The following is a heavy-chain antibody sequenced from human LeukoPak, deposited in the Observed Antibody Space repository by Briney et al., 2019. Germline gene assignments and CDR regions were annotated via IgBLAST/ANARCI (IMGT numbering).Heavy chain of an antibody. D-gene: IGHD3-3*01. V-gene: IGHV4-34*01. CDR1: GGSFSGYY. CDR3: ARVPPPEFLEWSPRASRVVWYFDL. Sequence: SETLSLTCAVYGGSFSGYYWSWIRQPPGKGLEWIGEINHSGSTNYNPSLKSRVTISVDTSKNQFSLKLSSVTAADTAVYYCARVPPPEFLEWSPRASRVVWYFDLWGRGTLVTVSS. J-gene: IGHJ2*01. CDR2: INHSGST.